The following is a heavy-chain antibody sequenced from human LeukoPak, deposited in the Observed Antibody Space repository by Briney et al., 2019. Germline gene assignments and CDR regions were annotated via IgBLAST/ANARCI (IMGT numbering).Heavy chain of an antibody. V-gene: IGHV2-70*11. CDR1: GFSRSTSGMC. D-gene: IGHD3-3*01. CDR2: LDRDDDK. J-gene: IGHJ4*02. Sequence: SGPTLVNPTQTLTLTCTVAGFSRSTSGMCVSWIRQPPGKALEWLSRLDRDDDKYYSTSLKTRLTIPKDTTKNQVLLTMTNMDPVDTATYYCARITIFGVVILDSWGQGTLVTVSS. CDR3: ARITIFGVVILDS.